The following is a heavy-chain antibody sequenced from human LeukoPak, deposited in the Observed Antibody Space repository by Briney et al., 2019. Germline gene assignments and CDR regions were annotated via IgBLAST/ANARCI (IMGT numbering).Heavy chain of an antibody. J-gene: IGHJ2*01. Sequence: SETLSLTCTVSGGSISSYYWTWIRQPAGKGLEWIGRIYTSGITNYNSSLKSRITMSVDTSKNQFSLKLNSVTAADTAVYYCVREVAEAQDRYFDLWGRGTLVTVSS. V-gene: IGHV4-4*07. CDR3: VREVAEAQDRYFDL. CDR2: IYTSGIT. D-gene: IGHD6-13*01. CDR1: GGSISSYY.